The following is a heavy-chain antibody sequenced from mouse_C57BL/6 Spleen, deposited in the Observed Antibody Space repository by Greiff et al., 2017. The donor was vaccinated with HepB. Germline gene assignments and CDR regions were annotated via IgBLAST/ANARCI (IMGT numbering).Heavy chain of an antibody. CDR2: ISYDGSN. J-gene: IGHJ2*01. V-gene: IGHV3-6*01. CDR1: GYSITSGYY. CDR3: ARAPSNWDYFDY. Sequence: DVQLQESGPGLVKPSQSLSLTCSVTGYSITSGYYWNWIRQFPGNKLEWMGYISYDGSNNYNPSLKNRISITRDTSKNQFFLKLNSVTTEDTATYYCARAPSNWDYFDYWGQGTTLTVSS. D-gene: IGHD4-1*01.